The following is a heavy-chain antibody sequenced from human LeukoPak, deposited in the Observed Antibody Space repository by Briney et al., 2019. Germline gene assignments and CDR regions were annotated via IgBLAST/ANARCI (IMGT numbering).Heavy chain of an antibody. J-gene: IGHJ5*02. V-gene: IGHV1-2*02. Sequence: ASVKVSCKASGYTLTGYYMHCVRRAPGQRLEWMGWINSDIAVTNYAQNFKGRFTLTRDNSISTTYLELSSLTSDETALNHCGRANRVTHFGQLPPLGSWGQGTLVTVSS. CDR2: INSDIAVT. CDR1: GYTLTGYY. D-gene: IGHD4-23*01. CDR3: GRANRVTHFGQLPPLGS.